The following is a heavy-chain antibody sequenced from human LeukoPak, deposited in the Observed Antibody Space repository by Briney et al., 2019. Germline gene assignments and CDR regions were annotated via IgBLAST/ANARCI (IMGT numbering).Heavy chain of an antibody. J-gene: IGHJ3*02. CDR2: IYSGGST. Sequence: GGSLRLSCAASGFTLNRNSMNWVRQAPGKGLEWVSVIYSGGSTYYADSVKGRFTISRDNSKNTLYFQMNSLRAEDTAVYYCARDRLNAFDIWGQGTMVTVSS. CDR1: GFTLNRNS. CDR3: ARDRLNAFDI. V-gene: IGHV3-53*01.